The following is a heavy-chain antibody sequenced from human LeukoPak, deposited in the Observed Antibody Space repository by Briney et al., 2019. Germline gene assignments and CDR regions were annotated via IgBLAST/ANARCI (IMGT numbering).Heavy chain of an antibody. CDR1: GFTFSSYA. CDR2: ISYDGSNK. CDR3: AKDQSQGVA. V-gene: IGHV3-30-3*01. D-gene: IGHD2-8*01. Sequence: PGGSLRLSCAASGFTFSSYAMHWVRQAPGKGLEWVAVISYDGSNKYYADSVKGRFTISRDNSKNTLYLQMNSLRAEDTAVYYCAKDQSQGVAWGQGTLVTVSS. J-gene: IGHJ5*02.